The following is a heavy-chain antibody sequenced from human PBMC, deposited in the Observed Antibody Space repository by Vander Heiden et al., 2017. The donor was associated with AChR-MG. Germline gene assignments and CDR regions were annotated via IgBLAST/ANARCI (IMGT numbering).Heavy chain of an antibody. CDR2: ISGSGGST. CDR1: GFTFSSYA. CDR3: AKHPIKGDSGRRPYFDY. Sequence: EVQLLESGGGLVQPGGSLRLSCAASGFTFSSYAMSWVRQAPGKGLEWVSAISGSGGSTYYADSVKGRFTISRDNSKNTLYLQMNSLRAEDTAVYYCAKHPIKGDSGRRPYFDYWGQGTLVTVSS. J-gene: IGHJ4*02. D-gene: IGHD3-16*01. V-gene: IGHV3-23*01.